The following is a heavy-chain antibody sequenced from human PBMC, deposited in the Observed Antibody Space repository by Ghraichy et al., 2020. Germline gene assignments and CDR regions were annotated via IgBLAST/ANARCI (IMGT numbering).Heavy chain of an antibody. CDR2: MNQDGSQK. V-gene: IGHV3-7*03. CDR3: ARDPSYGAVDY. J-gene: IGHJ4*02. CDR1: GFTFSSSW. Sequence: LSLTCVASGFTFSSSWMAWVRQAPGRGLEWVAGMNQDGSQKGHVDSVKGRFTISRDNAKNSLYLQMNSLRDEDTAVYYCARDPSYGAVDYWGQGTLVTFSS. D-gene: IGHD4/OR15-4a*01.